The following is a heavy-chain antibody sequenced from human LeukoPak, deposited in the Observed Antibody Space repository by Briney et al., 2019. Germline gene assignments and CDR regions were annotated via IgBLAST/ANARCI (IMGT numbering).Heavy chain of an antibody. V-gene: IGHV3-30*04. Sequence: GGSLRLSCAASGFTFSSYAMHWVRQAPGKGLEWVALLSYDGSDKYYADSVKGRFTISRDNSKNTLYLQMNSLRGEDTAVYHCARSRSASTSGWYDYFDYWGRGTLVTVSS. CDR3: ARSRSASTSGWYDYFDY. CDR1: GFTFSSYA. D-gene: IGHD6-19*01. J-gene: IGHJ4*02. CDR2: LSYDGSDK.